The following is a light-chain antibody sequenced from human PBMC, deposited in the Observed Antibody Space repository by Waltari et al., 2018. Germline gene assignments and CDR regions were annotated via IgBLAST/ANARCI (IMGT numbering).Light chain of an antibody. J-gene: IGLJ2*01. CDR1: SGDVWGYEL. V-gene: IGLV2-23*02. CDR2: EVN. CDR3: CSYAGGSVI. Sequence: QSGLTQPASVSGSPGQSITISCTGSSGDVWGYELVPWYQRHPGKAPKPIISEVNDRPSGVSNRFSGSQSGNTASLTISGLQAEDEADYYCCSYAGGSVIFGGGTKLTVL.